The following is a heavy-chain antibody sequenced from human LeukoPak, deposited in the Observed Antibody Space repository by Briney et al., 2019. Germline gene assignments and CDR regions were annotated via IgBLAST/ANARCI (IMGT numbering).Heavy chain of an antibody. CDR1: GFTFSSYA. Sequence: GGSLRLSCAASGFTFSSYAMSWVRQAPGKGLEWVSAISGSGGSTYYADSVKGRFTISRDNAKNSLYLQMNSLRAEDTAVYYCARVPNYSWFGDWWGQGTLVTVSS. CDR2: ISGSGGST. D-gene: IGHD3-10*01. J-gene: IGHJ4*02. CDR3: ARVPNYSWFGDW. V-gene: IGHV3-23*01.